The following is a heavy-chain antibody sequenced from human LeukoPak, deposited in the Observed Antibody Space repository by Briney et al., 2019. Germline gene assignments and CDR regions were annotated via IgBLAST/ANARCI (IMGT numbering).Heavy chain of an antibody. CDR3: AKDGPSGYIAARPVGFYYFDY. CDR1: GFTFSSYA. J-gene: IGHJ4*02. Sequence: GGSLRLSCAASGFTFSSYAMSWVRQAPGKGLEWVSAISGSGGSTYYSDSVKGRFTISRDNSKNTLYLQMNSLRAEDTAVYYCAKDGPSGYIAARPVGFYYFDYWGQGTLVTVSS. CDR2: ISGSGGST. D-gene: IGHD6-6*01. V-gene: IGHV3-23*01.